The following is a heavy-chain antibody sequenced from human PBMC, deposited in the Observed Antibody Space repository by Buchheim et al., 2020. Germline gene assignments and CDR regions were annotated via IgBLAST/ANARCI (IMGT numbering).Heavy chain of an antibody. CDR1: GGTFSSYA. Sequence: QVQLVQSGAEVKKPGSSVKVSCKASGGTFSSYAISWVRQAPGQGLEWMGGIIPIFGTANYAQKFQGRVTITADASTSTAYMELSSLRSEDTAVYYCARGCITMVQGVIMLGTENYYGMDVWGQGTT. V-gene: IGHV1-69*01. D-gene: IGHD3-10*01. CDR2: IIPIFGTA. J-gene: IGHJ6*02. CDR3: ARGCITMVQGVIMLGTENYYGMDV.